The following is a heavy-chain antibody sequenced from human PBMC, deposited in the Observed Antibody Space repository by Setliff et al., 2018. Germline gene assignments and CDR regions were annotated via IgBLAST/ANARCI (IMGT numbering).Heavy chain of an antibody. V-gene: IGHV4-39*01. J-gene: IGHJ4*02. Sequence: KPSETLSLTCNVSGASINTGTYYWAWIRQPPGKGLEWIGRIHYGGTTYYNASLKGRLTISVDTAQNQFSLRLTSVTAADTAVYYCARTGTYRYFDYWGQGALVTVSS. CDR1: GASINTGTYY. D-gene: IGHD1-1*01. CDR3: ARTGTYRYFDY. CDR2: IHYGGTT.